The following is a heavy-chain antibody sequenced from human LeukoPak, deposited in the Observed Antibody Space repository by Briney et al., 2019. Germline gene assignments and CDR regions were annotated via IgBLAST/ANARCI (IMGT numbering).Heavy chain of an antibody. CDR2: IRHDGSIK. CDR1: GFIFSTYG. J-gene: IGHJ4*02. Sequence: GGSLRLSCAASGFIFSTYGMYWVRQAPGKGLERVAFIRHDGSIKNYADSVKGRSTISRDNSKNTLYLQMNSLRAEDTAVYYCAKDSLADIDYWGQGTLVTVSS. CDR3: AKDSLADIDY. D-gene: IGHD3-16*01. V-gene: IGHV3-30*02.